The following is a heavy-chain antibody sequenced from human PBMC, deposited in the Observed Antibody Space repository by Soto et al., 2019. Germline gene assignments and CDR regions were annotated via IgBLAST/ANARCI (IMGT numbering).Heavy chain of an antibody. CDR3: AAGGGLPRYY. J-gene: IGHJ4*02. Sequence: ASVKVSCKASGFTFINSAIQWVRQARGQRLEWMGWIVVGSGHINYAQKFQERLSITRDMSTSTAYMELSSLTLEDTAVYYCAAGGGLPRYYWGQGTLVTVSS. V-gene: IGHV1-58*02. D-gene: IGHD5-12*01. CDR2: IVVGSGHI. CDR1: GFTFINSA.